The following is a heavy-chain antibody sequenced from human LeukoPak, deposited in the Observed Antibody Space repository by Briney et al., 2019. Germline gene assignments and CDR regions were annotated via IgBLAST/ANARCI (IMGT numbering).Heavy chain of an antibody. J-gene: IGHJ6*03. CDR1: GGSISSYY. CDR2: IYTSGST. CDR3: ARDLVVEQQLVRYYYYMDV. Sequence: SETLSLTCTVSGGSISSYYWSWIRQPAGKGQEWIGRIYTSGSTNYNPSLKSRVTMSVDTSKNQFSLKLSSVTAADTAVYYCARDLVVEQQLVRYYYYMDVWGKGTTVTVSS. D-gene: IGHD6-13*01. V-gene: IGHV4-4*07.